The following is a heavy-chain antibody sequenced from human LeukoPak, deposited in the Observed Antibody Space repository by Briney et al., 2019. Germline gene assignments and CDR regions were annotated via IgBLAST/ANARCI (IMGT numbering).Heavy chain of an antibody. CDR3: ASGYCSSTSCFRGSPFDY. CDR2: IYPGDSDT. D-gene: IGHD2-2*01. Sequence: NLGESLKISCKGSGYSFTSYWIGWVRQMPGKGLEWMGIIYPGDSDTRYSPSFQGQVTISADKSISTAYLQWSSLKASDTAMYYCASGYCSSTSCFRGSPFDYWGQGTLVTVSS. V-gene: IGHV5-51*01. J-gene: IGHJ4*02. CDR1: GYSFTSYW.